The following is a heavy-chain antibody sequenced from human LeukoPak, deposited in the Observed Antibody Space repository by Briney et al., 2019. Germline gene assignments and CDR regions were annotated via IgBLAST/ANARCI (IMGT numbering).Heavy chain of an antibody. J-gene: IGHJ3*02. CDR2: IYDCGST. Sequence: SETLSLTCTVSGGSISSYYWSWIRQPPGKGLEWIGYIYDCGSTNYNPSLKSRVTISVDTSKNQFSLKLSSVTAADTAVYYCACLTTADAFDIWGQGTMVTVSS. V-gene: IGHV4-59*01. CDR1: GGSISSYY. CDR3: ACLTTADAFDI. D-gene: IGHD3-22*01.